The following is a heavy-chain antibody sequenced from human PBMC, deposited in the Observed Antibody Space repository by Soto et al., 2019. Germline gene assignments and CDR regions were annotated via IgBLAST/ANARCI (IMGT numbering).Heavy chain of an antibody. J-gene: IGHJ5*02. CDR1: GFTFSSYD. V-gene: IGHV3-13*01. CDR3: ARGFRNSGYDLGAYNWFDP. D-gene: IGHD5-12*01. Sequence: EVQLVESGGGLVQPGGSLRLSCAASGFTFSSYDMHWVRQATGKGLEWVSAIGTAGDTYYPGSVKGRFTISRENAKNSLYLQMNRLRAGDTAVYYCARGFRNSGYDLGAYNWFDPWGQGTLVTVSS. CDR2: IGTAGDT.